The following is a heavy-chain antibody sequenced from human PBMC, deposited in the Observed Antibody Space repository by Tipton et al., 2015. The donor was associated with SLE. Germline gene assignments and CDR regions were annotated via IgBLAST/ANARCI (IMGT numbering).Heavy chain of an antibody. V-gene: IGHV3-23*03. D-gene: IGHD6-6*01. CDR1: GFSFSTYA. Sequence: SLRLSCAAAGFSFSTYAMSWVRQAPGRGLEWVSIIYSGGSVSYYGDSVKGRTTFSRDDSKNMLDLEMNSLRVDDTAVYYCVARVDWYFDLWGRGTLVTVSS. CDR3: VARVDWYFDL. CDR2: IYSGGSVS. J-gene: IGHJ2*01.